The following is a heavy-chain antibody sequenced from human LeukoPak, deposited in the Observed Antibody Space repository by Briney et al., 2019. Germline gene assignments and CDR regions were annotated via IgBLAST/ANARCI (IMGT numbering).Heavy chain of an antibody. CDR2: INPSGGST. Sequence: ASVKVSCKASGYTFTSYYMHWVRQAPGQGLEWMGIINPSGGSTSYAQKFQGRVTMTRDMSTSTAYMELSSLRSEDTAVYYCASNPPATSAFDIWGQGTMVTVSS. J-gene: IGHJ3*02. V-gene: IGHV1-46*01. CDR1: GYTFTSYY. CDR3: ASNPPATSAFDI. D-gene: IGHD1-1*01.